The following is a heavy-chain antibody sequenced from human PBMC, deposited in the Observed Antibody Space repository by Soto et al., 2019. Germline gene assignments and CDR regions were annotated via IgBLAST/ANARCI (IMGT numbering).Heavy chain of an antibody. CDR1: GFTVSSNY. Sequence: EVQLVESGGGLVQPGGSLRLSCAASGFTVSSNYMSWVRQAPGKGLEWVSVIYSGGSTYYADSVKGRFTISRDNSKNTLYLQMNSLRAEDTAVYYCAREPYDILTGYYKGDAFDIWGQGTMVTVSS. CDR3: AREPYDILTGYYKGDAFDI. CDR2: IYSGGST. D-gene: IGHD3-9*01. J-gene: IGHJ3*02. V-gene: IGHV3-66*01.